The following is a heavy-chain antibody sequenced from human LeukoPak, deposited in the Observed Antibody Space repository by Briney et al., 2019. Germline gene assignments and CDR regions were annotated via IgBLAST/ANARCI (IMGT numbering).Heavy chain of an antibody. CDR2: IIPIFGTA. J-gene: IGHJ6*04. CDR1: GGTFISYA. V-gene: IGHV1-69*13. CDR3: ASSNEPAATDYYYYGMDV. Sequence: SVKVSCKASGGTFISYAISWVRQAPGQGLEWMGGIIPIFGTANYAQKFQGGVTITADESTSTAYMELSSLRSEDTAVYYCASSNEPAATDYYYYGMDVWGKGTTVTVSS. D-gene: IGHD2-2*01.